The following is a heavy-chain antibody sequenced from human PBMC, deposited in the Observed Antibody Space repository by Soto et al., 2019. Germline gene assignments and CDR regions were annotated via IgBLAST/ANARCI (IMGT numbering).Heavy chain of an antibody. CDR2: IIPILGIA. CDR3: ARDPMEYSGCDYLLEDDAFDI. V-gene: IGHV1-69*04. J-gene: IGHJ3*02. CDR1: GGTFSSYT. Sequence: SVKVSCKASGGTFSSYTISWVRQAPGQGLEWMGRIIPILGIANYAQKFQGRVTITADKSTSTAYMELSSLRSEDTAVYYCARDPMEYSGCDYLLEDDAFDIWGQGTMVTVSS. D-gene: IGHD5-12*01.